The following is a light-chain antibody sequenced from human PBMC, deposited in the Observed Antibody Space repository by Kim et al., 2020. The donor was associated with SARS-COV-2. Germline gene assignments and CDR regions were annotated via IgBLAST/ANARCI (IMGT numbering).Light chain of an antibody. J-gene: IGKJ4*01. CDR1: QSVGNY. CDR2: DAS. V-gene: IGKV3-11*01. CDR3: QQRSNWPPLT. Sequence: SPGERAALSCRANQSVGNYLAWYQQKPGQAPRLLIYDASSRATGIPARFSGSGSGTDFTLTISSLEPEDFAVYYCQQRSNWPPLTFGGGTKVDIK.